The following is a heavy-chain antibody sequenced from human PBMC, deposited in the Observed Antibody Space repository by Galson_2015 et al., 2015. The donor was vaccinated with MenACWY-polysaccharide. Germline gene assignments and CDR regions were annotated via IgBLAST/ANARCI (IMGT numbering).Heavy chain of an antibody. J-gene: IGHJ3*02. D-gene: IGHD6-19*01. CDR1: GYTFTSYG. Sequence: SVKVSCKASGYTFTSYGISWVRQAPGQGLEWMGGIIPILGTANYAQKFQGRVTITADKSTSTAYMELSSLRSEDTAVYYCARVVSRAVATRGAFDIWGQGTMVTVSS. CDR2: IIPILGTA. V-gene: IGHV1-69*06. CDR3: ARVVSRAVATRGAFDI.